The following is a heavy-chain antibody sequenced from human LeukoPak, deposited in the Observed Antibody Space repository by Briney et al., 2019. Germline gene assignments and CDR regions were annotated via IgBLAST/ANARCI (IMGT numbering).Heavy chain of an antibody. V-gene: IGHV3-7*01. D-gene: IGHD2-15*01. J-gene: IGHJ4*02. Sequence: GGSLRLSCAASGFTFSSYWMSWVRQAPGKGLEWVANIKQDGSEKYYVDSVKGRFTISRDNAKNSLYLQMNSLRAEDTAVYYCARGAPSYSTPYGYWGQGTLVTVSS. CDR2: IKQDGSEK. CDR3: ARGAPSYSTPYGY. CDR1: GFTFSSYW.